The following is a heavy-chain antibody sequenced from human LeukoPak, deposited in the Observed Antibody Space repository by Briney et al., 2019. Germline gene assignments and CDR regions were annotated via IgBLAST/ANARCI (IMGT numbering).Heavy chain of an antibody. CDR1: GGSFSGYY. Sequence: SETLSLTCAVYGGSFSGYYWSWIRQPPGKGLEWIGEINHSGSTNYNPSLKSRVTISVDTSKNQFSLKLSSVTAVDTAVYYCARGSSTSCSALLEDWGLGTLVTVSS. J-gene: IGHJ4*02. D-gene: IGHD2-2*01. CDR2: INHSGST. V-gene: IGHV4-34*01. CDR3: ARGSSTSCSALLED.